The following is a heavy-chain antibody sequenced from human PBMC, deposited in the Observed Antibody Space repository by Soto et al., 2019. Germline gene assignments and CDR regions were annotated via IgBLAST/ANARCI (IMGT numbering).Heavy chain of an antibody. CDR2: IGTAGDT. V-gene: IGHV3-13*01. Sequence: EVQLVESGGGLVQPGGSLRLSCAASGFTFSTYDMHWVRQVTGKGLEWVSVIGTAGDTYYPDSVRGRFTISRDNAKNSLYLQMNSLRAGDTAVYYCARGRVAGGTDLNLYSMDVWGQGTTATVSS. CDR1: GFTFSTYD. CDR3: ARGRVAGGTDLNLYSMDV. J-gene: IGHJ6*02. D-gene: IGHD6-19*01.